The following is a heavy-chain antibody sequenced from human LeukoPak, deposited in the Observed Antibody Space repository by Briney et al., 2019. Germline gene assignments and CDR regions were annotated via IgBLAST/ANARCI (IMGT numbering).Heavy chain of an antibody. CDR3: ARVTGYCSSTSCLGFDY. CDR1: GGSISSSSYY. CDR2: IHYNGNT. J-gene: IGHJ4*02. D-gene: IGHD2-2*01. V-gene: IGHV4-39*01. Sequence: PSETLSLTCTVSGGSISSSSYYWAWIRQAPGTGLEWIGSIHYNGNTYYNASLKTRVIISLDTSKNQFSLKVSSVTAADTAVYYCARVTGYCSSTSCLGFDYWGQGTLVTVSS.